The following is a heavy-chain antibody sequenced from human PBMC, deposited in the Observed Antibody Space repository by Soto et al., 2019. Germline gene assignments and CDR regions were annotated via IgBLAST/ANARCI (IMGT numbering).Heavy chain of an antibody. CDR2: MYYTGST. J-gene: IGHJ6*02. CDR1: GGSISSYY. Sequence: QLQLQESGPGLVKPSETLSLTCTVSGGSISSYYWTWIRQPPGKGLEWIGYMYYTGSTNYNPSFKSRVTISGDTSKLQFSLKLRSVTAADTAVYYCARGSDYYNYGMDVWGQGTTVTVSS. CDR3: ARGSDYYNYGMDV. V-gene: IGHV4-59*01.